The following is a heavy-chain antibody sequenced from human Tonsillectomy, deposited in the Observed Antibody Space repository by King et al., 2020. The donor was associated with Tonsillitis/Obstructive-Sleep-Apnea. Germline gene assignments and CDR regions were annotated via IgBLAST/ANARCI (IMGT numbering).Heavy chain of an antibody. D-gene: IGHD2-15*01. V-gene: IGHV1-2*06. CDR1: GYTFTGYY. CDR2: INPNSGGT. J-gene: IGHJ6*03. Sequence: QLVQSGAEVKKPGASVKVSCKASGYTFTGYYMHWVRQASGQGLEWMGRINPNSGGTNYAQKFQGRVTRTRDTSISTAYMELSRLRSDDTAVYYCARDGLYCSGGSCSGYYYYYMDVWGKGTTVTVSS. CDR3: ARDGLYCSGGSCSGYYYYYMDV.